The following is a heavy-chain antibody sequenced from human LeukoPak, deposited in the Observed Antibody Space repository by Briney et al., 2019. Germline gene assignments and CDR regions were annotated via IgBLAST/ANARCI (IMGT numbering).Heavy chain of an antibody. CDR2: INHSGST. V-gene: IGHV4-34*01. D-gene: IGHD3-22*01. CDR3: ARGRMQYYYDSSGYYLFDY. CDR1: GGSFSGYY. Sequence: PSETLSLTCAVYGGSFSGYYWSWIRQPPGKGLEWIGEINHSGSTNYNPSLKSRVTISVDTSKNQFSLKLSSVTAADTAVYYCARGRMQYYYDSSGYYLFDYWGQGTLVTVSS. J-gene: IGHJ4*02.